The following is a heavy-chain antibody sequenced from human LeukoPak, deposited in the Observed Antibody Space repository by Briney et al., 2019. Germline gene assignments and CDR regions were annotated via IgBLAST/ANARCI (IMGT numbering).Heavy chain of an antibody. D-gene: IGHD3-22*01. V-gene: IGHV4-59*12. CDR1: GDSINSYH. Sequence: SETLSLTCTISGDSINSYHWSWLRQPPGSKLEWIGYFYYSGVTNHNPSLKRRVTMSVDKSKSQFSLKLSSVTAADTAIYYCSRDRDYYDSSGYPFDLWGRGTLVTVSS. J-gene: IGHJ4*02. CDR3: SRDRDYYDSSGYPFDL. CDR2: FYYSGVT.